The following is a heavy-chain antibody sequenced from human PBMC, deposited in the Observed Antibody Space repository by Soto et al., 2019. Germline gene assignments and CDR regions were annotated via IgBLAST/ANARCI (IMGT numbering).Heavy chain of an antibody. J-gene: IGHJ4*02. CDR2: INPSDGGT. CDR1: TYTFTTYT. Sequence: QVQLVQSGAEVKLPGASVKGSCKASTYTFTTYTFPWVRQAHGQGLEWMGMINPSDGGTTYAQKFQGRVTMSSDTSTGTVYMEMSSLRSEDAAVYYCARASGLPYYFDLRGQGTMVTVSS. V-gene: IGHV1-46*03. CDR3: ARASGLPYYFDL. D-gene: IGHD6-19*01.